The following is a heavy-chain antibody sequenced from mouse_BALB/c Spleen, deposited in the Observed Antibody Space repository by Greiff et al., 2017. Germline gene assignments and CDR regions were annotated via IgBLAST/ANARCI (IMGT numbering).Heavy chain of an antibody. Sequence: VQLQQSGPGLVKPSQSLSLTCTVTGYSITSDYAWNWIRQFPGNKLEWMGYISYSGSTSYNPSLKSRISITRDTSKNQFFLQLNSVTTEDTATYYCARGLLRLNWFAYWGQGTLVTVSA. D-gene: IGHD1-2*01. CDR1: GYSITSDYA. CDR2: ISYSGST. V-gene: IGHV3-2*02. J-gene: IGHJ3*01. CDR3: ARGLLRLNWFAY.